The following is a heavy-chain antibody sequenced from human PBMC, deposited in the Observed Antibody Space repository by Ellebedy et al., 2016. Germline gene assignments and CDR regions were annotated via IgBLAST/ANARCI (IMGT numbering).Heavy chain of an antibody. V-gene: IGHV3-43*01. Sequence: GESLKISXAASGFTFKDYTMHWVRQAPGKGLEWVSLISWDGGSTYYADSVKGRFTISRDNSKNSLYLQMNSLRTEDTALYYCATGDYGSGVDYWGQGTLVTVSS. CDR2: ISWDGGST. CDR1: GFTFKDYT. CDR3: ATGDYGSGVDY. D-gene: IGHD3-10*01. J-gene: IGHJ4*02.